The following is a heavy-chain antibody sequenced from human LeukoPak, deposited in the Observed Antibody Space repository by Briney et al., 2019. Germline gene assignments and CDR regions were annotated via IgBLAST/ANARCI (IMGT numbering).Heavy chain of an antibody. V-gene: IGHV3-21*01. CDR1: GFTFSSYT. D-gene: IGHD3-10*01. Sequence: GGSLRLSCAASGFTFSSYTMNWVRQAAGKGLEWASSISPSGHSTWHADSVKGRFTISRDNAKNSVYLQMTNLRVDDTTVYYCGRDFLGESGAGGPWGQGILVTVSS. CDR2: ISPSGHST. CDR3: GRDFLGESGAGGP. J-gene: IGHJ5*02.